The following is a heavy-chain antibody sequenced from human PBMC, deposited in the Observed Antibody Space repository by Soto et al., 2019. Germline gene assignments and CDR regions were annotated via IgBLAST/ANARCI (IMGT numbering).Heavy chain of an antibody. D-gene: IGHD3-22*01. CDR3: ATDNYFAISARSGALKS. J-gene: IGHJ3*01. CDR2: ITTSSDV. Sequence: DVQLVESGGGRVKPGGSLRLSCAASGFTFRRYSMTWVRQTPGKGLEWVSAITTSSDVYYADSLKGRFSISRKKAKNSRYLQMNSLRAEDTAVYYCATDNYFAISARSGALKSWCQGTMVNVSS. V-gene: IGHV3-21*01. CDR1: GFTFRRYS.